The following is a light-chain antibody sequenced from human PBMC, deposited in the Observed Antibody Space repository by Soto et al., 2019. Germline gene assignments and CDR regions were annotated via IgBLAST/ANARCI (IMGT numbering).Light chain of an antibody. V-gene: IGKV3-20*01. CDR2: GAS. CDR1: QSVSSSY. CDR3: QQYCSSPPLFT. Sequence: EIVLTQSPGTLSLSPGERATLSCRASQSVSSSYLAWYQQKPGQAPRLLIYGASSRATGIPDRFSGSGSGTDFTLTISRLEAEDFAVYYCQQYCSSPPLFTFGPGTKVDIK. J-gene: IGKJ3*01.